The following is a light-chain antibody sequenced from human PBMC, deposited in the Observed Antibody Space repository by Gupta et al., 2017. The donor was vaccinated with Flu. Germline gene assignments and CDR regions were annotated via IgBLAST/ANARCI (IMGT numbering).Light chain of an antibody. V-gene: IGLV2-11*01. CDR3: HSHRRGGTWV. CDR2: VS. J-gene: IGLJ3*02. Sequence: VSIQASGVPAGFSGSKSGNTASMTISGFQAEDEADYYCHSHRRGGTWVFGGGIKLTVL.